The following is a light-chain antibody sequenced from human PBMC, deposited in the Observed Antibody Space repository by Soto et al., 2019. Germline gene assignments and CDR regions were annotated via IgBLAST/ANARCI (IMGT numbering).Light chain of an antibody. J-gene: IGKJ4*01. CDR3: QQYNNWPPLT. CDR2: GAS. CDR1: QSVRSN. V-gene: IGKV3-15*01. Sequence: EIVMTQSPATLSVSPGERATLSCRASQSVRSNLAWYQQKPGQAPRLFFYGASTRATGIPARFSGSGSGTEFKLTISSLQSEDFAVYYCQQYNNWPPLTFGGGTKVEIK.